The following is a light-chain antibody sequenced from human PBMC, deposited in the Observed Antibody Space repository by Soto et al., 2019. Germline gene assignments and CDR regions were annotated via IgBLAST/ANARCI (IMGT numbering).Light chain of an antibody. Sequence: ILLAPSPAPLSLAPGQRAPLSCRASQSVSSDLAWYHQKPGQAPRLLIYGASSRATGIPDRFSGSGSGTDFTLTISRLEPEDFAMYYCQQYGSLVTFGGGTKVDIK. CDR1: QSVSSD. CDR2: GAS. CDR3: QQYGSLVT. V-gene: IGKV3-20*01. J-gene: IGKJ4*01.